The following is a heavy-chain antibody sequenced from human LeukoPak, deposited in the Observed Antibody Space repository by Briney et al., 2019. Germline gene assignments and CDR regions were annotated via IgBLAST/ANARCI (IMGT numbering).Heavy chain of an antibody. CDR1: GYTFTSYG. CDR2: ISAYNGNT. Sequence: ASVKVSCKASGYTFTSYGISWVRQAPGQGLEWMGWISAYNGNTNYAQKLQGRVTMTTDTSTSTAYMELRSPRSDDTAVYYCARDCSSTSCPDHYGMDVWGKGTTVTVSS. J-gene: IGHJ6*04. V-gene: IGHV1-18*04. CDR3: ARDCSSTSCPDHYGMDV. D-gene: IGHD2-2*01.